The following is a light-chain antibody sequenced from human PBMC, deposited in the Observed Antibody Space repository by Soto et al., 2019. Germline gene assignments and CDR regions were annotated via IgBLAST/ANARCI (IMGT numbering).Light chain of an antibody. CDR3: QQSYSTSWT. CDR1: QSISSY. V-gene: IGKV1-39*01. CDR2: AAS. J-gene: IGKJ1*01. Sequence: DIQMTQSPSSMSASVGDRVTITCRASQSISSYLNWYQQKPGKAPKLLIYAASSLQSGVPSRFSGSGSGTYFTITISSLQPEDFATYYYQQSYSTSWTFGQGTKVEIK.